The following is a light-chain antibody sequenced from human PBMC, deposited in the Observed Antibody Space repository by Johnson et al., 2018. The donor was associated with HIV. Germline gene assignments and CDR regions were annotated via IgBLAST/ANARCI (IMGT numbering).Light chain of an antibody. CDR2: ENT. J-gene: IGLJ1*01. Sequence: QSVLTQPPSVSAAPVQKVTISCSGSSSNIGNNYVSWYQQLPGTAPKLLIYENTKRPSGIPDRFSGSKSGTSATLGITGLQTGDEADYYCGTWDSSLSAFVFGTGPKVTGL. CDR3: GTWDSSLSAFV. V-gene: IGLV1-51*02. CDR1: SSNIGNNY.